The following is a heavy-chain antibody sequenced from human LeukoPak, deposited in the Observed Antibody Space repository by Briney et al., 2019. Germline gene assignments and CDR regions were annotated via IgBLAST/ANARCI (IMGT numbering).Heavy chain of an antibody. D-gene: IGHD3-22*01. V-gene: IGHV1-58*01. J-gene: IGHJ4*02. CDR3: AAVPYYDSSGARFDY. CDR1: GFTFTSSA. CDR2: IVVGSGNT. Sequence: SVKVSCKASGFTFTSSAVQWVRQARGQRLEWIGWIVVGSGNTNYAQKFQERVTITRDMSTSTAYMKLSSLRSEDTAVYYCAAVPYYDSSGARFDYWGQGTLVTVSS.